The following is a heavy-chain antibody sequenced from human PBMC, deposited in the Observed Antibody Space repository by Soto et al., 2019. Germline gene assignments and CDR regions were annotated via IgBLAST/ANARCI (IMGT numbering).Heavy chain of an antibody. CDR3: VSGGARSYNTRSFDY. CDR2: ISYDGSNK. V-gene: IGHV3-30-3*01. J-gene: IGHJ4*02. Sequence: GGSLRLSCAASGFTFSSYAMHWVRQAPGKGLEWVAVISYDGSNKYYADSVKGRFTISRDNSKNTLYLQMNSLRAEDTAVYYCVSGGARSYNTRSFDYWGQGTLVTVSS. CDR1: GFTFSSYA. D-gene: IGHD3-10*01.